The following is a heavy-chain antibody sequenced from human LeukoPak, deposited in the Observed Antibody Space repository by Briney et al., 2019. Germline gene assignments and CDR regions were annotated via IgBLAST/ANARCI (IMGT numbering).Heavy chain of an antibody. CDR1: GFTFGSYV. J-gene: IGHJ4*02. D-gene: IGHD3-10*01. CDR3: AKQDLYGSGSYLDY. V-gene: IGHV3-30*02. Sequence: PGRSLRLSCAASGFTFGSYVMHWVRQAPGKGLEWVAFIRYDGSNKYYADSVKGRFTIPRDNSKNTLYLQMNSLRAEDTAVYYCAKQDLYGSGSYLDYWGQGTLVTVSS. CDR2: IRYDGSNK.